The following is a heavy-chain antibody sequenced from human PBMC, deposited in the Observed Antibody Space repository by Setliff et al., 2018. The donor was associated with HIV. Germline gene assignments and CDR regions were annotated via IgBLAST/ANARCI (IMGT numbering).Heavy chain of an antibody. CDR2: IYYSGST. D-gene: IGHD6-6*01. V-gene: IGHV4-39*01. CDR3: ARHDGMKAARRYNNDYMDV. Sequence: SETLSLTCTVSGASISSVGYYWSRIRQPPGKGLEWIGSIYYSGSTYSNPSLKSRVTISVDTSKNQFFLKLSSVTAADTAVYYSARHDGMKAARRYNNDYMDVWGKGTTVTVSS. CDR1: GASISSVGYY. J-gene: IGHJ6*03.